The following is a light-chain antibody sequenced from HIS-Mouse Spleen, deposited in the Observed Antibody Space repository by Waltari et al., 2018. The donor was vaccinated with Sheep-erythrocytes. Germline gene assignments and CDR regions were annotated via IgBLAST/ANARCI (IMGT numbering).Light chain of an antibody. CDR2: SNT. J-gene: IGLJ2*01. CDR3: AAWDDSLNGPV. Sequence: QSVLTQPPSASGTPGQRVTISCSGSSSNIGSNTVNWYQQLPGTAPQLLIYSNTQRTSGVPDRFSGSKSGTSASLAISGLQSEDEADYYCAAWDDSLNGPVFGGGTKLTVL. CDR1: SSNIGSNT. V-gene: IGLV1-44*01.